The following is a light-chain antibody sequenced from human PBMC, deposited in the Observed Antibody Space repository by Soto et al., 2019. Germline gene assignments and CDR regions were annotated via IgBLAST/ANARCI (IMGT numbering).Light chain of an antibody. CDR1: QGISSW. Sequence: DIQMTQAPSSVSASVGDRVTITCRASQGISSWVAWYQQKTGKAPKLLIYAASSLQSGVPSRFSDSGSGTDFTLTISSLQPEDFATYYCQQADSFPLTLGGGTKVEIK. CDR2: AAS. CDR3: QQADSFPLT. J-gene: IGKJ4*01. V-gene: IGKV1-12*01.